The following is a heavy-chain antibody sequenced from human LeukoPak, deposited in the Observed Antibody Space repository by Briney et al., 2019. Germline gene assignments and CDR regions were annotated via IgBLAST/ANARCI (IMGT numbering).Heavy chain of an antibody. CDR1: GGTFSSYP. CDR3: ARGECSGGSCYPNWSYYGMDV. CDR2: IIPILGIA. Sequence: GASVKVPCKASGGTFSSYPISWVRQAPGQGLEWMGRIIPILGIANYAQKFQGRVTITADKSTSTAYMELSSLRSEDTAVYYCARGECSGGSCYPNWSYYGMDVWGQGTTVTVSS. D-gene: IGHD2-15*01. J-gene: IGHJ6*02. V-gene: IGHV1-69*04.